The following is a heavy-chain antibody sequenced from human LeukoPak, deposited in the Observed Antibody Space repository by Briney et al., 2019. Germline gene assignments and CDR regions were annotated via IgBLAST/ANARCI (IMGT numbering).Heavy chain of an antibody. Sequence: SVKVSCKGSGGTFSSYAISWVRQAPGQGLEWMGRIIPIFGTANYAQKFQGRVTITTDESTSTAYMELSSLRSEDTAVYYCAREINYYDSSGYIWGATRFDPWGQGTLVTVSS. CDR1: GGTFSSYA. CDR3: AREINYYDSSGYIWGATRFDP. V-gene: IGHV1-69*05. CDR2: IIPIFGTA. J-gene: IGHJ5*02. D-gene: IGHD3-22*01.